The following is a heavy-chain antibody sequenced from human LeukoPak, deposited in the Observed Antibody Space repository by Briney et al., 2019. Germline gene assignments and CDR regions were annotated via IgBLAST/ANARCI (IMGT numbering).Heavy chain of an antibody. D-gene: IGHD1-26*01. CDR1: GFAFSTYA. V-gene: IGHV3-23*01. CDR3: AKDSRLTPYTGTYWFDY. CDR2: ISGGGGST. Sequence: GGSLRLSCAASGFAFSTYAMTWVRQAPGKGLEWVSGISGGGGSTYYADSVRGRFTISRDNSKNTLYLQMNSLTAEDTAVYYCAKDSRLTPYTGTYWFDYWGQGTLVTVSS. J-gene: IGHJ4*02.